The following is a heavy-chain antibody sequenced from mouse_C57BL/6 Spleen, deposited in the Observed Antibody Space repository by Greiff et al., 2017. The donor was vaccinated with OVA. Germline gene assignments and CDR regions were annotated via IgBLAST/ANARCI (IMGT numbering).Heavy chain of an antibody. CDR2: INPNNGGT. CDR3: ARRRGSSYYAMDY. Sequence: EVKLVESGPELVKPGASVKIPCKASGYTFTDYNMDWVKQSHGKSLEWIGDINPNNGGTIYNQKFKGKATLTVDKSSSTAYMELRSLTSEDTAVYYCARRRGSSYYAMDYWGQGTSVTVSS. J-gene: IGHJ4*01. CDR1: GYTFTDYN. D-gene: IGHD1-1*01. V-gene: IGHV1-18*01.